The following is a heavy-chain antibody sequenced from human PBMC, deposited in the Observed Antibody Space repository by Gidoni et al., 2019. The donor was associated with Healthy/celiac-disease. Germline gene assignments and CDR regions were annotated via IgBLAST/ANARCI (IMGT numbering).Heavy chain of an antibody. Sequence: QVQLQGSGPGLVKPSEPLSLTCAVSGYSISSGYYWGWIRQPPGKGLEWIGSIYHSGSTYYNPSLKSRVTISVDTSKNQFSLKLSSVTAADTAVYYCARFPGYYDSSGLVWGQGTLVTVS. J-gene: IGHJ4*02. V-gene: IGHV4-38-2*01. CDR1: GYSISSGYY. D-gene: IGHD3-22*01. CDR2: IYHSGST. CDR3: ARFPGYYDSSGLV.